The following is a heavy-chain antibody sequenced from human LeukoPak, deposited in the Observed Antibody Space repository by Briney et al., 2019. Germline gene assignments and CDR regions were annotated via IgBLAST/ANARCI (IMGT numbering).Heavy chain of an antibody. CDR1: GYTFISYS. V-gene: IGHV1-2*02. CDR3: ARVMVRGAYDY. Sequence: ASVKVSCKASGYTFISYSMNWVRQAPGQGLEWMGWINPNSGGTNYAQKFQGRVTMTRDTSISTAYMELSRLRSDDTAVYYCARVMVRGAYDYWGQGTLVTVSS. J-gene: IGHJ4*02. CDR2: INPNSGGT. D-gene: IGHD3-10*01.